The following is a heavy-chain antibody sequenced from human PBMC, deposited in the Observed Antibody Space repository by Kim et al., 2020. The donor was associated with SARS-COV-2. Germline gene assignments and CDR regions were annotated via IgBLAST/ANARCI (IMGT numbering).Heavy chain of an antibody. Sequence: ASVKVSCKAFGYIFTTYVIHWVRQAPEQRLEWMGWIDAGNGNTRYSQKFQGRVTFIRDTSASTAYMELSGLTPEDTTLYYCARGCSGGRCNGLDVWGQGTTVTVSS. CDR1: GYIFTTYV. CDR3: ARGCSGGRCNGLDV. J-gene: IGHJ6*02. V-gene: IGHV1-3*01. CDR2: IDAGNGNT. D-gene: IGHD2-15*01.